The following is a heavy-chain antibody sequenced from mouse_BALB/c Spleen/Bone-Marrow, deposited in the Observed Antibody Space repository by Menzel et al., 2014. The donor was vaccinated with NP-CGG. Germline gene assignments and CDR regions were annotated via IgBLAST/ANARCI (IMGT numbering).Heavy chain of an antibody. CDR2: IYPGDGST. J-gene: IGHJ3*01. CDR1: GYTFTSYD. D-gene: IGHD3-2*01. CDR3: ARSGDSSRYGFAY. V-gene: IGHV1S56*01. Sequence: QVQLQQSGPELVKPGALVKISCKASGYTFTSYDINWVKQWPGQGLEWIGWIYPGDGSTKYNEKFKGKATLTADKSSSTAYMQSSSPSSENSAVYFCARSGDSSRYGFAYWGHGTLVTVSA.